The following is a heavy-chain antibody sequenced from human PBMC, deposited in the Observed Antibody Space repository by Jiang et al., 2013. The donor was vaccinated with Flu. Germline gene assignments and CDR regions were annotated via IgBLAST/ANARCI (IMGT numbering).Heavy chain of an antibody. CDR2: IYYSGST. CDR3: ARNLRPMVRGVINYFDY. J-gene: IGHJ4*02. V-gene: IGHV4-39*01. CDR1: GGSISSSSYY. Sequence: LLKPSETLSLTCTVSGGSISSSSYYWGWIRQPPGKGLEWIGSIYYSGSTYYNPSLKSRVTISVDTSKNQFSLKLSSVTAADTAVYYCARNLRPMVRGVINYFDYWGQGTLVTVSS. D-gene: IGHD3-10*01.